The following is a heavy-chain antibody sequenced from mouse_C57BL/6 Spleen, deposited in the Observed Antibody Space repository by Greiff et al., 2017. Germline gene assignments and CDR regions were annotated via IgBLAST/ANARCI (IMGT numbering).Heavy chain of an antibody. CDR3: ARIGDYYGSSDVDWCGDV. Sequence: QVQLQQPGAELVKPGASVKMSCKASGYTFTSYWITWVKQRPGQGLEWIGDIYPGSGSTNYNEKFKSQATLTVDTSSSTVYMQTSSLTSEDSAFYYRARIGDYYGSSDVDWCGDVWGTGTTVTVSS. V-gene: IGHV1-55*01. D-gene: IGHD1-1*01. CDR2: IYPGSGST. J-gene: IGHJ1*03. CDR1: GYTFTSYW.